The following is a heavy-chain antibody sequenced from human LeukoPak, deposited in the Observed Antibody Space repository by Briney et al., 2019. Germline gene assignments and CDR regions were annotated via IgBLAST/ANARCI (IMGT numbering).Heavy chain of an antibody. CDR1: GASFNGYY. D-gene: IGHD1-26*01. CDR2: ITHSGST. J-gene: IGHJ5*02. V-gene: IGHV4-34*01. Sequence: PSETLSLTCAVYGASFNGYYWTWIRQPPGKGLEWIGEITHSGSTNYNPSLKSRLSISVDTSKNQFSLKLSSVTAADTAVYYCARDSLGASNWFDPWGQGTLVTVSS. CDR3: ARDSLGASNWFDP.